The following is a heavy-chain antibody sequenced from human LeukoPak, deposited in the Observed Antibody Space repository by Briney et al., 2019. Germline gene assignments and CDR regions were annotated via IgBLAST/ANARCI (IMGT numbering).Heavy chain of an antibody. D-gene: IGHD3-3*01. V-gene: IGHV3-53*01. CDR3: ARDWSHRCFDY. CDR1: GFTVSSNY. J-gene: IGHJ4*02. CDR2: IYSGGST. Sequence: GGSLRLSCAASGFTVSSNYMSWIRQAPGKGLEWVSVIYSGGSTYYADSVKGRFTISRDNSKNTLYLQMNSLRAEDTAVYYCARDWSHRCFDYWGQGTLVTVSS.